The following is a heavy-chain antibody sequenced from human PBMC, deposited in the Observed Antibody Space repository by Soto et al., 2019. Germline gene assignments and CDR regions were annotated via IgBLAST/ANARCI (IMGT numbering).Heavy chain of an antibody. D-gene: IGHD3-16*01. CDR2: IYYSGST. CDR1: GGSISSSSYY. CDR3: ARGIRGSSYDEGYYGMDV. Sequence: PSETLSLTCTVSGGSISSSSYYWGWIRQPPGKGLEWIGSIYYSGSTYYNPSLKSRVTISVDTSKNQFSLKLSSVTTADTAVYFCARGIRGSSYDEGYYGMDVWGQGTTVTVSS. V-gene: IGHV4-39*07. J-gene: IGHJ6*02.